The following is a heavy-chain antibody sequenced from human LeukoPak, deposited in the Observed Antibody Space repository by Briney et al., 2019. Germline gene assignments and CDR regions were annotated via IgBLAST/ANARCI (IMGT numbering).Heavy chain of an antibody. CDR1: GYSISSGYY. CDR2: IHHSGST. Sequence: SETLSLTCTVSGYSISSGYYWGWIRQPPGKGLEWIGIIHHSGSTYSNPSLKTRVTISVDTSKNQFSLKLTSVTAADTAVYYCARFRNDYGDYGWFDPWGQGTLVTVSS. CDR3: ARFRNDYGDYGWFDP. V-gene: IGHV4-38-2*02. J-gene: IGHJ5*02. D-gene: IGHD4-17*01.